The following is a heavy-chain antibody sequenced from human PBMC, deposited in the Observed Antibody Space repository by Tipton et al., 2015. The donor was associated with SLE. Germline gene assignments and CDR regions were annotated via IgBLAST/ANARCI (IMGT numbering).Heavy chain of an antibody. V-gene: IGHV3-43D*04. CDR2: ISWDGGST. D-gene: IGHD2/OR15-2a*01. J-gene: IGHJ3*02. CDR1: GFPFDDYA. CDR3: AKVSGHYAFDI. Sequence: SLRLSCAASGFPFDDYAMHWVRQAPGKGLEWVSLISWDGGSTYYADSVKGRFTISRDNSKNSLYLQMNSLRAEDTALYYCAKVSGHYAFDIWGQGTMVTVSS.